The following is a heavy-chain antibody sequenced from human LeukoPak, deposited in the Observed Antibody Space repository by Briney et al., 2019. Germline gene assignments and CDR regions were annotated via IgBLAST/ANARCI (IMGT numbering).Heavy chain of an antibody. D-gene: IGHD5-18*01. CDR3: ARYVDTAMVDDY. CDR2: ISAYNGNT. CDR1: GYTFTTYG. J-gene: IGHJ4*02. V-gene: IGHV1-18*01. Sequence: ASVKVSCKASGYTFTTYGINWVRQAPGQGLEWMGWISAYNGNTNYAQKLQGRVTMTTDTSTSTAYMELRSLRSDDTAVYYCARYVDTAMVDDYWGQGTLVTVSS.